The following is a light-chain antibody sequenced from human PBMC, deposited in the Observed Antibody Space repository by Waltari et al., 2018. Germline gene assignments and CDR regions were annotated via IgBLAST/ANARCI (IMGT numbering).Light chain of an antibody. CDR1: SSSIGAGHD. CDR3: QSYESNLSVSV. J-gene: IGLJ2*01. CDR2: GNW. V-gene: IGLV1-40*01. Sequence: QFVLTQPPSVSGAPGQRVTIPCIGSSSSIGAGHDVHWYQQVPGPAPKLRISGNWKRPSGVPDRFSASRFGTSASLAITGLLPEDEADYYCQSYESNLSVSVFGGGTRLTVL.